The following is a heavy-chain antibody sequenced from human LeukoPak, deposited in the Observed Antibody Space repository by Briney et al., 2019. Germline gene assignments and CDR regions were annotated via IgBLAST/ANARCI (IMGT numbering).Heavy chain of an antibody. Sequence: GSLRLSCAASGFTFSSYSMNWVRQPPGKGLGWLGSIYSSETASYNPCLKSLVSIALDTSKNQFSLKVTSVTAADTAVYYCARDRSSYAKGHYDYWGQGTLVTVSS. CDR3: ARDRSSYAKGHYDY. D-gene: IGHD6-6*01. CDR1: GFTFSSYS. V-gene: IGHV4-59*12. CDR2: IYSSETA. J-gene: IGHJ4*01.